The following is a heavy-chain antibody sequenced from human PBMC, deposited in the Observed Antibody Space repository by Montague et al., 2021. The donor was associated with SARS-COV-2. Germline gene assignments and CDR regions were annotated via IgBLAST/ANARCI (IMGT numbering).Heavy chain of an antibody. D-gene: IGHD3-10*01. CDR1: GGSFSGYY. CDR3: ARGSGGYYYYYGMDV. CDR2: INHSGST. Sequence: SETLSLICAVYGGSFSGYYWSWIRQPPGKGLEWIGEINHSGSTNYNPSLKSRVTISVDTSKNQFSLKLSSVTAADTAVYYCARGSGGYYYYYGMDVWGQGTTVTVSS. J-gene: IGHJ6*02. V-gene: IGHV4-34*01.